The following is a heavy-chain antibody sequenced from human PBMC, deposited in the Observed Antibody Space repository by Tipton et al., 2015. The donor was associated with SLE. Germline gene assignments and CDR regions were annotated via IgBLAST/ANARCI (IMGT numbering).Heavy chain of an antibody. CDR2: IYYSGST. D-gene: IGHD6-19*01. Sequence: TLSLTCTVSGGSISSSSYYWGWIRQPPGKGLEWIGSIYYSGSTYYNPSLKSRVTISVDTSKNQFSLKLRSVTAADTAVYYCAREDSSGWFDYWGQGTLVTVSS. CDR3: AREDSSGWFDY. CDR1: GGSISSSSYY. J-gene: IGHJ4*02. V-gene: IGHV4-39*07.